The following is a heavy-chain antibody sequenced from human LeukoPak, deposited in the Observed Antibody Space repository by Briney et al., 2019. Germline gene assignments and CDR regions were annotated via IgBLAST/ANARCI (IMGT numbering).Heavy chain of an antibody. J-gene: IGHJ4*02. D-gene: IGHD3-16*01. CDR2: IQRDGTSP. CDR1: GFPYGSTS. Sequence: GGSLRLSCTASGFPYGSTSMHWVRQAPGKGLEWGSGIQRDGTSPTYADSVKGRFIISRDNGKGSVYLQMNILRAEDTAVYYCSRGHYGPDYWGQGTLVTVSS. CDR3: SRGHYGPDY. V-gene: IGHV3-74*01.